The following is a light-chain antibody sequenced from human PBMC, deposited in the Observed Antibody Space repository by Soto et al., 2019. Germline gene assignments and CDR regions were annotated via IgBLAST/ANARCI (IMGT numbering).Light chain of an antibody. J-gene: IGLJ1*01. CDR2: DVN. V-gene: IGLV2-14*03. CDR1: SIDVGGYNF. CDR3: CSYTSSSTHV. Sequence: QSALTQRASVSGSPGQSITISCTGTSIDVGGYNFVSWYQQHPGKVPKLMIFDVNRRPSGVSDRFSGSKSGNTASLTISGLQAEDEGDYYCCSYTSSSTHVFGNGTKLTVL.